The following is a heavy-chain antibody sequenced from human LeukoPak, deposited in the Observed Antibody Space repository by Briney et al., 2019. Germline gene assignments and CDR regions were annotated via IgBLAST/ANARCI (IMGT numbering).Heavy chain of an antibody. CDR3: ARWLRGYNDWFDP. J-gene: IGHJ5*02. CDR2: ISAYNGNT. Sequence: RASVKVSCKASGYTFTSYGIIWVRQAPGQGLEWMGWISAYNGNTNYAQKLQGRVTMTTDTSTSTAYMELRSLRSDDTALYYCARWLRGYNDWFDPWGQGTLVSVSS. D-gene: IGHD3-22*01. CDR1: GYTFTSYG. V-gene: IGHV1-18*01.